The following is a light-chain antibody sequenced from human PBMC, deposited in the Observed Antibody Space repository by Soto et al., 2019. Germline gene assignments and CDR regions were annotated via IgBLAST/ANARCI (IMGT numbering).Light chain of an antibody. Sequence: QSALAQPASVSGSPGQSITISCTGTSSDVGGYNSVSWYRQDPGKAPKLMIYDVTNRPSGVSNRFSGSKSGNTASLTISGLQAEDEADYYCSSFTSSITDVFGTWTKVTVL. CDR3: SSFTSSITDV. CDR1: SSDVGGYNS. V-gene: IGLV2-14*01. J-gene: IGLJ1*01. CDR2: DVT.